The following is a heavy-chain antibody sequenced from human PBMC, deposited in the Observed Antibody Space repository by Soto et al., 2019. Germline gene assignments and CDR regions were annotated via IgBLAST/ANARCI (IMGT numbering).Heavy chain of an antibody. J-gene: IGHJ4*02. CDR3: AIRSSRPPRQVDY. Sequence: ASLHASCESPGLAFTVCYIQCVKRAHGQGLEWMGGINPNSGGTNYAQKFQGRVTMTRDTSISTAYMELSRLRSDDTAVYYCAIRSSRPPRQVDYLGQGTLVTVSS. V-gene: IGHV1-2*02. CDR1: GLAFTVCY. D-gene: IGHD6-6*01. CDR2: INPNSGGT.